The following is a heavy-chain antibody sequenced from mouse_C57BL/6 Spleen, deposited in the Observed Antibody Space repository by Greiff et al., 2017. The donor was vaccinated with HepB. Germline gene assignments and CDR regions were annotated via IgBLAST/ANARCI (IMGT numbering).Heavy chain of an antibody. CDR2: IHPNSGST. CDR1: GYTFTSYW. J-gene: IGHJ3*01. V-gene: IGHV1-64*01. Sequence: QVQLKQPGAELVKPGASVKLSCKASGYTFTSYWMHWVKQRPGQGLEWIGMIHPNSGSTNYNEKFKSKATLTVDKSSSTAYMQLSSLTSEDSAVYYCARPLEDWGQGTLVTVSA. CDR3: ARPLED.